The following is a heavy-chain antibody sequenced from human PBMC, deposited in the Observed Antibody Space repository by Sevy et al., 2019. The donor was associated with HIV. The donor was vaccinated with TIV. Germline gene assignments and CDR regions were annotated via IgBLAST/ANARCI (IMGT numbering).Heavy chain of an antibody. CDR1: GGSFSGYY. J-gene: IGHJ6*02. V-gene: IGHV4-34*01. D-gene: IGHD3-22*01. CDR3: ARSRGYYYDSSGYYPPSLRHYYGMDV. Sequence: SETLSLTCAVYGGSFSGYYWSWIRQPPGKGLEWIGEINHSGSTNYNPSLKSRVTISVDTSKNQFSLKLSSVTDADTAVYYCARSRGYYYDSSGYYPPSLRHYYGMDVWGQGTTVTVSS. CDR2: INHSGST.